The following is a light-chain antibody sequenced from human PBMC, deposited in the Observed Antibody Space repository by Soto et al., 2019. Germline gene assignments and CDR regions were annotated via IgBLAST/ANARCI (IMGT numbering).Light chain of an antibody. CDR1: QSVSSSY. V-gene: IGKV3-20*01. CDR3: QQYAGPSRT. Sequence: EIVLTQSPGTLSLSPGEGATLSCRASQSVSSSYLAWYQQKPGQAPTLLIYGASNRAAGIPDRFSGSGSGTDFTLTISRLEAEDFAVYYCQQYAGPSRTLGPGTKVDIK. CDR2: GAS. J-gene: IGKJ1*01.